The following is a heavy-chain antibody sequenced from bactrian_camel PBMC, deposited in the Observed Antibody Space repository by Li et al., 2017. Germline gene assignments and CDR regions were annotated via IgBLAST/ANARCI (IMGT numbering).Heavy chain of an antibody. CDR2: IYTDGGST. D-gene: IGHD7*01. CDR1: GYAYRYC. CDR3: AVGVMAGCTVVGGTVGRSLADFHL. V-gene: IGHV3S40*01. J-gene: IGHJ4*01. Sequence: VQLVESGGGSVQAGGSLTLSCQVSGYAYRYCMGWFRQAPGKKREGVAAIYTDGGSTFYADSVKGRFTISQDNAKNTVFLQMDNLKPEDTAMYYCAVGVMAGCTVVGGTVGRSLADFHLWGKGTQVTVS.